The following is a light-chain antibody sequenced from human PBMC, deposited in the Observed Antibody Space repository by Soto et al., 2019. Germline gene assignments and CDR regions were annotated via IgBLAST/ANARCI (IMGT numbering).Light chain of an antibody. Sequence: IVMTQSPATLSVSPGERATLSCRASKSVSSNLAWYQQKPGQATRLLIYGASTRATGIPARFSGSVSGTELTPTISSLQSEDFAVYYCQEYNNWPPWTFGHGTKVEIK. J-gene: IGKJ1*01. CDR1: KSVSSN. CDR3: QEYNNWPPWT. V-gene: IGKV3-15*01. CDR2: GAS.